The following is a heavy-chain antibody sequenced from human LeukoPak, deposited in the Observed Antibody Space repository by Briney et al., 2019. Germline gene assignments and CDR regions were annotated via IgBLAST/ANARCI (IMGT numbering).Heavy chain of an antibody. Sequence: GASVKVSCKASGGTFGSYAISWVRQAPGQGLEWMGGIIPIFGTANYAQKFQGRVTITADKSTSTAYMELSSLRSEDTAVYYCARAKQQPYPSFDYWGQGTLVTVSS. J-gene: IGHJ4*02. CDR3: ARAKQQPYPSFDY. V-gene: IGHV1-69*06. CDR2: IIPIFGTA. CDR1: GGTFGSYA. D-gene: IGHD6-13*01.